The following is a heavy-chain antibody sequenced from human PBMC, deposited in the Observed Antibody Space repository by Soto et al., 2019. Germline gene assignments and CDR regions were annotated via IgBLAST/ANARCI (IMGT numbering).Heavy chain of an antibody. CDR3: ARGEDYGGYRDYFDY. J-gene: IGHJ4*02. D-gene: IGHD4-17*01. Sequence: QVQLVQSGAEVKKPGSSVKVSCKASGGTFSSYAISWVRQAPGQGLEWMGGIIPIFGTANYAQKFQGRVTITADESTSRAYMERSSLRSEETAVYYCARGEDYGGYRDYFDYWGQGTLVTVSS. CDR1: GGTFSSYA. CDR2: IIPIFGTA. V-gene: IGHV1-69*12.